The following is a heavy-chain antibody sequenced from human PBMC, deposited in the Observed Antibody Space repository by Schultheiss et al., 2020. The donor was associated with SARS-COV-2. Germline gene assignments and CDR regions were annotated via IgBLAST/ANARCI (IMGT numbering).Heavy chain of an antibody. Sequence: SETLSLTCTVSGGSISSYYWSWIRQPPGKGLEWLGYIYNSGSTNYNPSLKSRVTISVDTSKNQFSLKLSSVTAADTAVYYCARPSQPFAEGLYFDLWGRGTLVTVSS. D-gene: IGHD2-2*01. J-gene: IGHJ2*01. CDR1: GGSISSYY. V-gene: IGHV4-59*08. CDR3: ARPSQPFAEGLYFDL. CDR2: IYNSGST.